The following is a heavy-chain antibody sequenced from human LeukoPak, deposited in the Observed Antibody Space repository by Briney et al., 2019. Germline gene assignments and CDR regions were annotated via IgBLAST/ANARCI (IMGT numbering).Heavy chain of an antibody. CDR3: ATRNSGSYSI. CDR1: GDSISSSGYY. CDR2: MYYSGST. J-gene: IGHJ3*02. D-gene: IGHD1-26*01. Sequence: SETLSLTCSVSGDSISSSGYYWGWIRQPPGKGLEWIGSMYYSGSTFFNPSLKSRVTLSMDSSKNQFSLKLSSVTAADTAVYYCATRNSGSYSIWGQGTMVTVSS. V-gene: IGHV4-39*01.